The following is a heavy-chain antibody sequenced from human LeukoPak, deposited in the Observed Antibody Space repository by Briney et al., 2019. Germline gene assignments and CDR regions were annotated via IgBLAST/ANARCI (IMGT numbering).Heavy chain of an antibody. CDR3: ARAPRITIFGVVQDY. CDR2: INHSGST. CDR1: GGSFSGYY. J-gene: IGHJ4*02. D-gene: IGHD3-3*01. V-gene: IGHV4-34*01. Sequence: MASETLSLTCAVYGGSFSGYYWSWIRQPPGKGLEWIGEINHSGSTNYNPSPKSRVTISVDTSKNQFSLKLSSVTAADTAVYYCARAPRITIFGVVQDYWGQGTLVTVSS.